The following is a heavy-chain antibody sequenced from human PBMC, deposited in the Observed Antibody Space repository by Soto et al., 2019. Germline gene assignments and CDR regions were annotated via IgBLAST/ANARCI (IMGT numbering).Heavy chain of an antibody. D-gene: IGHD2-21*01. J-gene: IGHJ3*02. CDR1: GYTFISYD. CDR2: MNPNSGNT. V-gene: IGHV1-8*01. CDR3: ARGRAYSDGYYHAAFDI. Sequence: QVQLVQSGAEVKKPGASVKVSCKASGYTFISYDINWVRQATGQGLEWMGWMNPNSGNTGFAQKLQGRVTMTRNTSVTTAYLELSSLKSEDTAVYYCARGRAYSDGYYHAAFDIWGQGTRVTVSS.